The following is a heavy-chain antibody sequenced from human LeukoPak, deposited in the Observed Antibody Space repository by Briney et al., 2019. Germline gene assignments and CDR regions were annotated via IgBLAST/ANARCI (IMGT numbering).Heavy chain of an antibody. D-gene: IGHD6-19*01. CDR1: GLTFSSSA. J-gene: IGHJ4*02. Sequence: GGSLRLSCAASGLTFSSSALSWVRQAPGKGLEWVSAISGSGGSTYYADSVKGRFTISRDNSKNTLYLQMNSLRAEDTAVYYCAKPYSSGWYGGGFDYWGQGTLVTVSS. CDR3: AKPYSSGWYGGGFDY. V-gene: IGHV3-23*01. CDR2: ISGSGGST.